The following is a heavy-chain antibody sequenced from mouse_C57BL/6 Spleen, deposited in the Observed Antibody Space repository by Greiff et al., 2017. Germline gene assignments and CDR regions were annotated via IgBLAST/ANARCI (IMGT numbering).Heavy chain of an antibody. CDR2: IRSKSSNYAT. Sequence: VQLQQSGGGLVQPKGSLKLSCAASGFTFNTYAMHWVRQAPGKGLEWVARIRSKSSNYATYYADSVKDRFTISRDDSQSMLYLQMNNLKTEDTAMYYCVRGDDYGNPFAYWGQGTLVTVSA. CDR3: VRGDDYGNPFAY. J-gene: IGHJ3*01. V-gene: IGHV10-3*01. D-gene: IGHD2-1*01. CDR1: GFTFNTYA.